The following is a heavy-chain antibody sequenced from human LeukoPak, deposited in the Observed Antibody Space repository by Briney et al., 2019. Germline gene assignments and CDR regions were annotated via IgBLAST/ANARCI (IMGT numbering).Heavy chain of an antibody. CDR1: GYTFTGYY. CDR2: INPNSGGT. D-gene: IGHD6-19*01. CDR3: ARAPSRHPISQWLVRYQFDY. J-gene: IGHJ4*02. V-gene: IGHV1-2*02. Sequence: ASVKVSCKASGYTFTGYYMHWVRQAPGQGLEWMGWINPNSGGTNYAQKFQGRVTMTRDTSISTAYMELSSLRSEDTAVYYCARAPSRHPISQWLVRYQFDYWGQGTLVTVSS.